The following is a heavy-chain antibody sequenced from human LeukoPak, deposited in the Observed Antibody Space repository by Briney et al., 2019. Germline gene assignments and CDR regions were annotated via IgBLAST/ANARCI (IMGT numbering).Heavy chain of an antibody. V-gene: IGHV4-34*01. CDR1: GGSFSGYY. CDR3: ARGRLRNARFDI. Sequence: SETLSLTCAVYGGSFSGYYWSWIRQPPGKGLEWIGEINHSGSTNYNPSLKSRVTISVDTSKNQFSLKLSSVTAADTAVYYCARGRLRNARFDIWGQGTMVTVSS. D-gene: IGHD1-1*01. CDR2: INHSGST. J-gene: IGHJ3*02.